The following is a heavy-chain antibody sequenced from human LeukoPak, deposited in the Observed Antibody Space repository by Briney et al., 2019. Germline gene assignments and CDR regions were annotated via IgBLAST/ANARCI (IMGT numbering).Heavy chain of an antibody. Sequence: PGGSLRLSCVASRFSFSGYEMNWVRRAPGKGLEWVAYISRSGSIIKYADSVKGRFTISRDDTKNSLYLQMNSLRAEDTVVYYCAGGSGWLIDYWGQGTLVTVSS. CDR2: ISRSGSII. CDR1: RFSFSGYE. J-gene: IGHJ4*02. V-gene: IGHV3-48*03. D-gene: IGHD6-19*01. CDR3: AGGSGWLIDY.